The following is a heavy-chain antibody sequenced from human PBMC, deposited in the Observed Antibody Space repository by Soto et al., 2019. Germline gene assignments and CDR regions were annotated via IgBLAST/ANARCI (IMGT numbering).Heavy chain of an antibody. V-gene: IGHV5-10-1*01. Sequence: GESLKISCKGSGYSFTSYWISWVRQMPGKGLEWMGRIDPSDSYTNYSPSFQGHVTISADKSISTAYLQWSSLKASDTAMYYCAKGSYSSSWYSRRGMDVWGQGTTVTVSS. J-gene: IGHJ6*02. D-gene: IGHD6-13*01. CDR1: GYSFTSYW. CDR2: IDPSDSYT. CDR3: AKGSYSSSWYSRRGMDV.